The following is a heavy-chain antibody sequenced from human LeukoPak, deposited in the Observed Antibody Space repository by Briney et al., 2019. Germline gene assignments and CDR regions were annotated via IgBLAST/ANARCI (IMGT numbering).Heavy chain of an antibody. D-gene: IGHD3-10*01. V-gene: IGHV4-38-2*02. Sequence: KSSETLSLTCGVSGYSISSGYYWGWIRQSPGKGLEWIGIINHSGSNSYNPPLKSRVTMSVDTSKNQFSLKLSSVTAADTAVYYCARDIVRGEDAFDIWGQGTMVTVSS. CDR3: ARDIVRGEDAFDI. CDR1: GYSISSGYY. CDR2: INHSGSN. J-gene: IGHJ3*02.